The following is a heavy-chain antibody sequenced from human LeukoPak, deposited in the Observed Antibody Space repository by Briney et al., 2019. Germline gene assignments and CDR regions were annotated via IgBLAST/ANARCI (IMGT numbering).Heavy chain of an antibody. J-gene: IGHJ4*02. CDR3: ARAPPYCSGGACYFDS. CDR2: IWYDGSNK. D-gene: IGHD2-15*01. CDR1: GFTFSSYG. V-gene: IGHV3-33*01. Sequence: GSLRLSCAASGFTFSSYGMHWVRQAPGKGLEWVAVIWYDGSNKYYADSVKGRFTISRDNSNNTLYLQMNSLRADDTAVYYCARAPPYCSGGACYFDSWGQGTLVTVTS.